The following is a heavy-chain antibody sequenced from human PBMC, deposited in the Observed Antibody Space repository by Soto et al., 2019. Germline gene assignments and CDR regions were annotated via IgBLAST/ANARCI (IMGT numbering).Heavy chain of an antibody. CDR3: ARGDYGYYYYYMDV. Sequence: SETLSLTCTVSGGSISSYYWSWIRQPPGKGLEWIGYIYYSGSTNYNPSLKSRVTISVDTSKNQFSLKLSSVTAADTAVYYCARGDYGYYYYYMDVWGKGTTVTVSS. J-gene: IGHJ6*03. CDR1: GGSISSYY. CDR2: IYYSGST. D-gene: IGHD4-17*01. V-gene: IGHV4-59*01.